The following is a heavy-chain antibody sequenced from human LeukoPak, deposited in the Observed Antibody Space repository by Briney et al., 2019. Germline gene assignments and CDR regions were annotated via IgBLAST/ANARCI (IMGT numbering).Heavy chain of an antibody. D-gene: IGHD3-10*01. CDR2: ISSSSSYI. Sequence: KTGGSLRLSCAASGFTFFSYTMNWVRQAPGKGLEWVSSISSSSSYIYYADSVKGRFTISRDNAKNSLYLQMNSLRAEDTAVYYCARSNGYGSGSYYDYWGQGTLVTVSS. J-gene: IGHJ4*02. CDR1: GFTFFSYT. CDR3: ARSNGYGSGSYYDY. V-gene: IGHV3-21*01.